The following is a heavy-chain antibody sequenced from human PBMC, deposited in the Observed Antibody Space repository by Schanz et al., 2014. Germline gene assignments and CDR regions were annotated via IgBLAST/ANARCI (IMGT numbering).Heavy chain of an antibody. D-gene: IGHD3-3*01. Sequence: QLQLVQSGAEVKKPGSSVKVSCKLSGGTFSSYTISWMRQAPGQGLEWMGKTIPVLNIATYAQRFQGRVSITADTSTNTAYMELSSLTSDDTAVYYCARESVSRTRLFDPWGQGTLXTVSS. J-gene: IGHJ5*02. CDR2: TIPVLNIA. V-gene: IGHV1-69*08. CDR3: ARESVSRTRLFDP. CDR1: GGTFSSYT.